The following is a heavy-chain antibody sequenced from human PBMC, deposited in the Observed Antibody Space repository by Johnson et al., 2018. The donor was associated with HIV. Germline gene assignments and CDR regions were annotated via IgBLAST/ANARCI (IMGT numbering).Heavy chain of an antibody. CDR2: IKQDGSEK. J-gene: IGHJ3*02. D-gene: IGHD6-19*01. V-gene: IGHV3-7*01. Sequence: VQLVESGGGVVQPGRSLRLSCVASGFTFSSYWMSWVRQAPGKGLEWVANIKQDGSEKYYVDSVKGRFTISRDNSKNTLYLQMNSLRAEDTAVYYCAKSSGWGHDAFDMWGQGTRVTVTS. CDR3: AKSSGWGHDAFDM. CDR1: GFTFSSYW.